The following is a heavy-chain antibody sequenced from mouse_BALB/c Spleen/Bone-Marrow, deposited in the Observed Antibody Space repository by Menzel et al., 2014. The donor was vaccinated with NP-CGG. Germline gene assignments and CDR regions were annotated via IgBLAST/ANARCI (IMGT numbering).Heavy chain of an antibody. CDR3: ARGIFLYGNFLLDY. CDR1: GFNIKDTY. CDR2: IDPANGNT. D-gene: IGHD2-10*02. J-gene: IGHJ4*01. V-gene: IGHV14-3*02. Sequence: EVKLQESGAELVKPGASVKLSCTASGFNIKDTYMHWAKQRPEQGLEWIGRIDPANGNTKYDPKFQGKATITADTSSNTAYLQLSSLTSEDTAVYYCARGIFLYGNFLLDYWDQGTSVTVSS.